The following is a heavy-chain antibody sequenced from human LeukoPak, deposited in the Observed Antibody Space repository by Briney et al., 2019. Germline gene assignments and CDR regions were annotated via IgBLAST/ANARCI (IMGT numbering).Heavy chain of an antibody. D-gene: IGHD5-18*01. CDR2: INHSGST. J-gene: IGHJ4*02. V-gene: IGHV4-34*01. CDR1: GGSFSGYY. CDR3: ARLGDTYDY. Sequence: MASETLSLTCAVYGGSFSGYYWSWIRQPPGKGLEWIGEINHSGSTNYNPSLKSRVTISVDTSKNQFSLKLSSVTAADTAVYYCARLGDTYDYWGQGTLVTVSS.